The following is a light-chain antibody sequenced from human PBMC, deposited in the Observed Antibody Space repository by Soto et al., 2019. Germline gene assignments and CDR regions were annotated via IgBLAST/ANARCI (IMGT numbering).Light chain of an antibody. CDR2: DAS. CDR3: QQRSNFFT. CDR1: QSIGSY. V-gene: IGKV3-11*01. J-gene: IGKJ3*01. Sequence: EIVLPQSPATLSLSPGERAILSCRASQSIGSYLAWYQQKPGHAPRLLIYDASNTATGIPARFSGSGSGTYFTLSISSLEPEDFDVYYCQQRSNFFTFGPGTKVDIK.